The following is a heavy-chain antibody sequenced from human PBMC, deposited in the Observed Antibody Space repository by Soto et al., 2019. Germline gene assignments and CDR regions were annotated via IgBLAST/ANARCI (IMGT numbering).Heavy chain of an antibody. D-gene: IGHD5-18*01. CDR1: GFSLTTRGVG. J-gene: IGHJ4*02. V-gene: IGHV2-5*02. CDR2: IYWDDDE. Sequence: QITLKESGPTLVKPTQPLTLTCTFSGFSLTTRGVGVGWIRQPPGKALEWLALIYWDDDEGYSPSLKSRLTITKDTSKIQVVLTMTNMDPVDIATYYCAHRPRGYSYHFDYWGQGTLVTVSS. CDR3: AHRPRGYSYHFDY.